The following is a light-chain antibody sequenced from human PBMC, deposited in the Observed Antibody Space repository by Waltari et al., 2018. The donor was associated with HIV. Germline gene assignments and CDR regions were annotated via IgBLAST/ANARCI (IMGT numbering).Light chain of an antibody. CDR3: QIYSASIT. Sequence: EIVLTQSPGTLSLSPGERATLSCRASESVSSSYLAWYQQKPGQAPRLLIYGASTRATDIPDRFSGSGSGTDFTLTISRLEPEDFAVYFCQIYSASITFGQGTRLEIK. J-gene: IGKJ5*01. V-gene: IGKV3-20*01. CDR1: ESVSSSY. CDR2: GAS.